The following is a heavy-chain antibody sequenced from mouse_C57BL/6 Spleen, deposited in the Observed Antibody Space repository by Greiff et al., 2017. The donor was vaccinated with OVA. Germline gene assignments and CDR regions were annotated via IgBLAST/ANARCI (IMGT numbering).Heavy chain of an antibody. CDR1: GFNIKDYY. CDR2: IDPEDGET. J-gene: IGHJ2*01. CDR3: ARGITTVVATGYFDY. D-gene: IGHD1-1*01. Sequence: VQLQQSGAELVKPGASVKLSCTASGFNIKDYYMHWVKQRTEQGLEWIGRIDPEDGETKYAPKFQGKATITAATTSNTAYLQLSSLTSEDTAVYYCARGITTVVATGYFDYWGQGTTLTVSS. V-gene: IGHV14-2*01.